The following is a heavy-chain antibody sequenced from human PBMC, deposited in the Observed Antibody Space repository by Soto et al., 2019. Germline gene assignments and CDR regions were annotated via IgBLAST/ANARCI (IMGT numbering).Heavy chain of an antibody. CDR1: GYNFSGYG. D-gene: IGHD3-10*01. CDR2: ISVYNRNS. CDR3: ARNFGHWFGEFEAVNI. V-gene: IGHV1-18*01. Sequence: HVQLVQSGPGVRKPGASVKVSCKASGYNFSGYGISWVRQAPGQGLEWMGWISVYNRNSHCAQQLPGRVTTSTDTTTITAYIELRSLKSDDTAVYYCARNFGHWFGEFEAVNIRGEGTEVTVSS. J-gene: IGHJ3*02.